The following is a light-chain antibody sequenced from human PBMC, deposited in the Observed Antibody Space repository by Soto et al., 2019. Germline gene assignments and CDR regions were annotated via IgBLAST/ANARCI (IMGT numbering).Light chain of an antibody. J-gene: IGKJ1*01. CDR3: QQRSNWPRT. Sequence: EIVMTQSPATLSVSPGERATLSCRASQSVSSNLAWYQQKPNQAPRLLIYGASSRATGIPDRFSGSGSETDFTLTISSLEPEDFAVYYCQQRSNWPRTFGQGTKVDIK. V-gene: IGKV3-11*01. CDR1: QSVSSN. CDR2: GAS.